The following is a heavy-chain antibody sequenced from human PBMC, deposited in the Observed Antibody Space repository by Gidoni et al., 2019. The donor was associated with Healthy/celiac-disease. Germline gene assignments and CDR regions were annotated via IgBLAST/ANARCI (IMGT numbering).Heavy chain of an antibody. CDR2: ISGSGGST. CDR1: GFTFSSYA. Sequence: EVQLLESGGGLVQPGGSLRLSCAASGFTFSSYAMSWVRPAPGKGLGWVSAISGSGGSTYYADSVKGRFTISRDNSKNTLYLQMNSLRAEDTAVYYCAKGTSPTSIVVVPAANDYWGQGTLVTVSS. J-gene: IGHJ4*02. V-gene: IGHV3-23*01. CDR3: AKGTSPTSIVVVPAANDY. D-gene: IGHD2-2*01.